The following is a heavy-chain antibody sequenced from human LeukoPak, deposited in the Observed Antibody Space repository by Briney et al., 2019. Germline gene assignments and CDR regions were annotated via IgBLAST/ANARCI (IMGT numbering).Heavy chain of an antibody. CDR1: GFTFSTYG. V-gene: IGHV3-30*02. D-gene: IGHD7-27*01. Sequence: GGSLRLSCATSGFTFSTYGMHWVRQAPGKGLEWVAFIRNDGSNKYYADSVKGRFTISRDNSKNTLYLQMNNLKIEDTAVYYCAKDPSNWGLGVDYWGQGTLVTVSS. CDR3: AKDPSNWGLGVDY. CDR2: IRNDGSNK. J-gene: IGHJ4*02.